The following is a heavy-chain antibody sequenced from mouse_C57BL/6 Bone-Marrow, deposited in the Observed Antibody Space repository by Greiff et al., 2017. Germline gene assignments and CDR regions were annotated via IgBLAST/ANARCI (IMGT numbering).Heavy chain of an antibody. J-gene: IGHJ4*01. Sequence: VQLQQSGPELVKPGASVKISCKASGYSFTDYNMNWVKQSNGKSLEWIGVINPNYGTTSYNQKFKGKATLTVDQSSSTAYMQLHSLTSEDAAVYYCAIEGHGGYGYDEAMDDWGQGTSVTVSS. CDR1: GYSFTDYN. D-gene: IGHD2-2*01. CDR3: AIEGHGGYGYDEAMDD. CDR2: INPNYGTT. V-gene: IGHV1-39*01.